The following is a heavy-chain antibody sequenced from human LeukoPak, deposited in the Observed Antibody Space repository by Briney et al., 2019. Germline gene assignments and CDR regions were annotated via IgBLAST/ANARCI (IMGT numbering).Heavy chain of an antibody. J-gene: IGHJ6*02. CDR1: GYTFISYG. D-gene: IGHD2-2*01. CDR2: ISGYNGNT. CDR3: ARDYDVIPAAGIGMDV. Sequence: ASVKVSCKASGYTFISYGISWVRQAPGQGLEWMGWISGYNGNTKYAQNVQGRVTMTKDTSTSTAYMELTSLRSDDTAVYYCARDYDVIPAAGIGMDVWVQGSTVAVSS. V-gene: IGHV1-18*01.